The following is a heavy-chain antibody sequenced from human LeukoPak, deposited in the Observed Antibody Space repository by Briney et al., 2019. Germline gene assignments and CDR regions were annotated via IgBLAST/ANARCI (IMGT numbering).Heavy chain of an antibody. J-gene: IGHJ4*02. CDR1: GFTFSSYG. Sequence: GGSLRLSCAASGFTFSSYGMHWVRQAPGKGLEWVAVIWSDGSNPYYADSVKGRFTISRGNSKNTLYLQMNSLRAEDTAVYYCARDPSAGYCTNGVCYTGLFDYWGQGTLVTVSS. V-gene: IGHV3-33*01. CDR2: IWSDGSNP. D-gene: IGHD2-8*01. CDR3: ARDPSAGYCTNGVCYTGLFDY.